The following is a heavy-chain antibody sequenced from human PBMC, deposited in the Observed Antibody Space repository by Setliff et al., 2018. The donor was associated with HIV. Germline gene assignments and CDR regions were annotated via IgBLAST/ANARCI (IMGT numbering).Heavy chain of an antibody. V-gene: IGHV3-7*01. Sequence: GGSLRLSCAASGFAFSSHQMSWVRQAPGKGLEWVAKIRQDGTDKYYVDSVKGRFTISRDNAKNSLYLQMNSLRAEDTAVYYCARDPDGYNSLDYWGQGTLVTVSS. CDR2: IRQDGTDK. CDR1: GFAFSSHQ. CDR3: ARDPDGYNSLDY. J-gene: IGHJ4*02. D-gene: IGHD5-12*01.